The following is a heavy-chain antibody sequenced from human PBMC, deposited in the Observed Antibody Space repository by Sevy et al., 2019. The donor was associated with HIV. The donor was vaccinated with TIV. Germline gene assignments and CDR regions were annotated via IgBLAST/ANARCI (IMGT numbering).Heavy chain of an antibody. V-gene: IGHV3-15*01. Sequence: GGSLRLSCAASGFTFTYAWMSWVRQAPGKGLEWVGRIKSKPDGGTTDYAAPVKGRFTISRDDSKNTVYLQMNSLKTEDTAVYYSATDPIIVLLVTDGMDVWGQGTTVTVSS. CDR2: IKSKPDGGTT. CDR1: GFTFTYAW. CDR3: ATDPIIVLLVTDGMDV. D-gene: IGHD2-8*02. J-gene: IGHJ6*02.